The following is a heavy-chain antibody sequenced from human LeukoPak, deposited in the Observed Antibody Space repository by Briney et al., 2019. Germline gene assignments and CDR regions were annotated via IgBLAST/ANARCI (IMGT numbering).Heavy chain of an antibody. Sequence: SETLSLTCTVSGGSISSSSYYWGWIRQPPGKGLEWIGSIYYSGSTYYNPSLKSRVTISVDTSKNQFSLKLSSVTAADTAVYYCVRDLEMATISGFDYWGQGTLVTVSS. CDR2: IYYSGST. CDR1: GGSISSSSYY. CDR3: VRDLEMATISGFDY. J-gene: IGHJ4*02. D-gene: IGHD5-24*01. V-gene: IGHV4-39*07.